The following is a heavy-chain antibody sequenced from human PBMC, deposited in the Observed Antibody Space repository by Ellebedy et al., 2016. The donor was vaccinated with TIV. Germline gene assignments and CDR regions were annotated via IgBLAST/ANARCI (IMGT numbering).Heavy chain of an antibody. CDR3: ARHPHLGSYRFDF. CDR1: GYTFIRSW. Sequence: KVSCKASGYTFIRSWIGWVRQMPGKGLEWMGIIYPDDSDIRYSPSFQGHVTISADKSINTAYLQWSSLKASDTAIYFCARHPHLGSYRFDFWGQGSLVTVSS. J-gene: IGHJ4*02. V-gene: IGHV5-51*01. D-gene: IGHD1-26*01. CDR2: IYPDDSDI.